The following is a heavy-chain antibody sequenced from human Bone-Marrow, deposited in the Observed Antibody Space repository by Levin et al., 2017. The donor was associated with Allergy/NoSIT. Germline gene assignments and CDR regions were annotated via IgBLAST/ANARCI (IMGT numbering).Heavy chain of an antibody. CDR2: ISYDGSNK. Sequence: LSLTCAASGFTFSSYAMHWVRQAPGKGLEWVAVISYDGSNKYYADSVKGRFTISRDNSKNTLYLQMNSLRAEDTAVYYCARKSLRITMVRGAFDYWGQGTLVTVSS. CDR3: ARKSLRITMVRGAFDY. J-gene: IGHJ4*02. D-gene: IGHD3-10*01. CDR1: GFTFSSYA. V-gene: IGHV3-30*04.